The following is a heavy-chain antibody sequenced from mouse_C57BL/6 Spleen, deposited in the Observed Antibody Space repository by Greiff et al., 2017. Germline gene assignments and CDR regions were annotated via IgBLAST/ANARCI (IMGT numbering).Heavy chain of an antibody. CDR2: IDPETGGT. J-gene: IGHJ2*01. CDR1: GYTFTDYE. D-gene: IGHD2-2*01. Sequence: VQLQQSGAELVRPGASVTLSCKASGYTFTDYEMHWVKQTPVHGLEWIGAIDPETGGTAYNQKFKGKAILTADKSSSTAYMALRSRTTEDSAVYYGTRYGYDDYWGQGTTLTVSS. CDR3: TRYGYDDY. V-gene: IGHV1-15*01.